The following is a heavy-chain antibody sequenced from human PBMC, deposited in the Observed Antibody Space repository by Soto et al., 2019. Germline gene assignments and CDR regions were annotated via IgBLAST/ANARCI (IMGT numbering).Heavy chain of an antibody. Sequence: ASVKVSCKASGYTFTIYGISWVRQAPGQGLEWMGWISAYNGNTNYAQKLQGRVTMTTDTSTSTAYMELRSLRSDDTAVYYCARDAGTIFGVVSFFDPWGQGTLVTVSS. CDR1: GYTFTIYG. CDR2: ISAYNGNT. V-gene: IGHV1-18*01. CDR3: ARDAGTIFGVVSFFDP. J-gene: IGHJ5*02. D-gene: IGHD3-3*01.